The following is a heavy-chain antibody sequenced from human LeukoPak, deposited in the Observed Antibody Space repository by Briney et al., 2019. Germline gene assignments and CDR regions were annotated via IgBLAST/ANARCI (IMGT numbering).Heavy chain of an antibody. CDR2: INSDGITT. J-gene: IGHJ4*02. CDR3: ARDMVAGGSDY. CDR1: GFTFSSYW. D-gene: IGHD6-19*01. V-gene: IGHV3-74*01. Sequence: GGSLRLSCAASGFTFSSYWMHWVRQAPGKGLVWVSRINSDGITTSYADSVKGRFTISRDNAKNTLYLQMNSLRAEDTAVYYCARDMVAGGSDYWGQGTLVTVSS.